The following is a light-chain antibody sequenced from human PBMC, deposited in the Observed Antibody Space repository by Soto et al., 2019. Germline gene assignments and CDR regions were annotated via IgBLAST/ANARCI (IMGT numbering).Light chain of an antibody. J-gene: IGLJ2*01. CDR2: LNSDGSH. Sequence: QLVLTQSPSASASLGASVKLTCTLSSAHSSYAIAWHQQLPEKGPRFLMKLNSDGSHSKGDGIPDRFSGSSSGAERYLIISGLQSEDEADYYCQTWGTGIRVFGGGTKVTVL. V-gene: IGLV4-69*01. CDR1: SAHSSYA. CDR3: QTWGTGIRV.